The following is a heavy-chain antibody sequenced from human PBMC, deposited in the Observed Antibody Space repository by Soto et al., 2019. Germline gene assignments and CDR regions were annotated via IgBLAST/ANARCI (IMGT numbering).Heavy chain of an antibody. V-gene: IGHV3-23*01. J-gene: IGHJ4*02. CDR1: GFTFSSSA. CDR2: ISADGDNT. Sequence: EVKLLESGGGWVQPGGSLRLSCAASGFTFSSSAMSWVRQAPGRGLEWVSAISADGDNTYYAGSVKGRFTMSRDNSRGTLYLQMNSLIAEDTALYFCVINNGYGLFWFWGQVTLVTVSS. CDR3: VINNGYGLFWF. D-gene: IGHD5-18*01.